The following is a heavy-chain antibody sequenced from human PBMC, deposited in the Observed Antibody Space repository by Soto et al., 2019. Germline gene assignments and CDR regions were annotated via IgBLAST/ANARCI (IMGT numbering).Heavy chain of an antibody. Sequence: ASVKVSCKASGYTFTSYDVNWVRQATGQGLEWMGWMNPNSGNTGYAQKFQGRVTMTRNTSISTAYMELSSLRSEDTAVYYCARGAGYSSSSAYYGMDVWGQGTTVTVSS. CDR2: MNPNSGNT. CDR3: ARGAGYSSSSAYYGMDV. V-gene: IGHV1-8*01. J-gene: IGHJ6*02. CDR1: GYTFTSYD. D-gene: IGHD6-6*01.